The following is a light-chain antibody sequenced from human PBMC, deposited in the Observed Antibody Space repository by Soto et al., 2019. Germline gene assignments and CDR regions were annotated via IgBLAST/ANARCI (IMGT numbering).Light chain of an antibody. V-gene: IGKV3-20*01. CDR1: QSIISSY. J-gene: IGKJ4*02. CDR3: EKYSGSPPLE. CDR2: GAY. Sequence: ENVLTQSPGNLSLSPGERATLSCRDSQSIISSYLAWYHQKQGHPPRLLIYGAYNRATGIPDRFSGSGSVPEFSIIIRRMEVEDFAVYYCEKYSGSPPLEFGGGTKLEIK.